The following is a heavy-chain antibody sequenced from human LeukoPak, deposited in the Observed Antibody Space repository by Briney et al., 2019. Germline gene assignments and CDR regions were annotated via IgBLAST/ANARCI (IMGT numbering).Heavy chain of an antibody. V-gene: IGHV3-74*01. CDR1: GFTFSSYW. CDR2: INSDGSST. CDR3: TREKDYYDSSGYYRDAFDI. Sequence: PGGSLRLSCAASGFTFSSYWMHWVRQAPGKGLVWVSRINSDGSSTSYADSVKGRFTISRDNAKNTLYLKMNSLRAEDTAVYYCTREKDYYDSSGYYRDAFDIWGQGTKVTASS. D-gene: IGHD3-22*01. J-gene: IGHJ3*02.